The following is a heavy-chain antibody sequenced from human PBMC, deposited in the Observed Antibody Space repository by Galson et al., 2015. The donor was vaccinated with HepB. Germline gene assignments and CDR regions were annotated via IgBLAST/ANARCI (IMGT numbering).Heavy chain of an antibody. D-gene: IGHD3-3*01. CDR3: VREGFLSGFDL. CDR2: ISDTGIT. J-gene: IGHJ4*02. CDR1: GGSVNSGTRY. Sequence: SETLSLTCSVSGGSVNSGTRYWNWVRQPPGKGLQWIGSISDTGITYYNPSLKSRITISMDTSKNQFSLNLRSVTAADTAVYYCVREGFLSGFDLWGQGTVVSVSS. V-gene: IGHV4-61*01.